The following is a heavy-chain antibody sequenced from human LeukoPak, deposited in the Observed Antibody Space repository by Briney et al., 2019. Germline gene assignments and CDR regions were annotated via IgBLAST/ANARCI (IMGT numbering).Heavy chain of an antibody. V-gene: IGHV1-69*05. CDR1: GGTFSSYA. Sequence: PVKVSCKASGGTFSSYAISWVRQAPGQGLEWMGGIIPIFGTANYAQKFQGRVTITTDESTSTAYMELSSLRSEDTAVYYCASSPLSYYGSGSYYNVVDYWGQGTLVTVSS. CDR2: IIPIFGTA. CDR3: ASSPLSYYGSGSYYNVVDY. J-gene: IGHJ4*02. D-gene: IGHD3-10*01.